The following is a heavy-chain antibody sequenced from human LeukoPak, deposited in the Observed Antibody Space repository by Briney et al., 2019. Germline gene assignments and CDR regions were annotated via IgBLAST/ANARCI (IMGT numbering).Heavy chain of an antibody. CDR1: GFTFSSYA. V-gene: IGHV3-23*01. D-gene: IGHD5-24*01. Sequence: QAGGSLRLSCAASGFTFSSYAMSWVRQAPGKGLEWVSGIIPSGHTTYYADSVRGRFTISRDNSRNTVYLQMNSLRAEDTAVYYCAKDDRWLQFCCWGQGTLVTVSA. CDR3: AKDDRWLQFCC. CDR2: IIPSGHTT. J-gene: IGHJ4*02.